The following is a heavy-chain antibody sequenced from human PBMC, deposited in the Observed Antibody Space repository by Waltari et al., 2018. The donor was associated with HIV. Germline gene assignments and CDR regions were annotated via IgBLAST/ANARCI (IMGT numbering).Heavy chain of an antibody. J-gene: IGHJ6*02. Sequence: EVQLVETGGGLIQPGGSLRLSCAASGFTVSSNYMSWVRQAPGKGLEWVSIIYRGGSTYYADSVKGRFTISRDSSKNTVYLQMNSLRAEDTAVYYCAREGSRGWRSDMDVWGQGTTVTVSS. V-gene: IGHV3-53*02. CDR2: IYRGGST. CDR3: AREGSRGWRSDMDV. CDR1: GFTVSSNY. D-gene: IGHD6-19*01.